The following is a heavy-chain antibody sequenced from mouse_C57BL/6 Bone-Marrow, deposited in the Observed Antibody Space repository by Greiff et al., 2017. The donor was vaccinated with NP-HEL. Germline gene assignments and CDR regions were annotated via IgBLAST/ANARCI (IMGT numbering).Heavy chain of an antibody. CDR3: AREEKGAMDY. CDR1: GYTFTDYY. CDR2: INPYNGGT. J-gene: IGHJ4*01. V-gene: IGHV1-19*01. Sequence: EVQLQQSGPVLVKPGASVKMSCKASGYTFTDYYMNWVKQSHGKSLEWIGVINPYNGGTSYNQKFKGKATLTVDKSSSTAYMELNSLTSEDSAVYYCAREEKGAMDYWGQGTSVTVSS.